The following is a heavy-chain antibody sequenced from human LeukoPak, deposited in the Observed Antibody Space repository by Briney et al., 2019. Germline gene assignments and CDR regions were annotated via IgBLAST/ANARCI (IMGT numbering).Heavy chain of an antibody. CDR3: ASDRYGDYWYFDL. J-gene: IGHJ2*01. V-gene: IGHV4-30-2*05. Sequence: SETLSLTCAVSGGSISSGGYSWSWIRQPPGKGLEWIGYIYHSGSTYYNPSLKSRVTISVDTSKNQFSLKLSSVTAADTAVYYCASDRYGDYWYFDLWGRGTLVTVSS. D-gene: IGHD4-17*01. CDR2: IYHSGST. CDR1: GGSISSGGYS.